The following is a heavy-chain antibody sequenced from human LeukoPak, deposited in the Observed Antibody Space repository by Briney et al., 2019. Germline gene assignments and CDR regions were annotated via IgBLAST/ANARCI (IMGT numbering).Heavy chain of an antibody. CDR3: ARDRGARGRGLA. CDR2: IGPSSGDI. V-gene: IGHV3-21*03. Sequence: GGSLRLSCAASGFTFRIYSLNWVRQAPVTGLEWVSSIGPSSGDIYYADSVKGRFTISRDNDKNSLYLQMNSLRAEDTAVYYCARDRGARGRGLAWGQGTQVTVSS. CDR1: GFTFRIYS. D-gene: IGHD3-10*01. J-gene: IGHJ5*02.